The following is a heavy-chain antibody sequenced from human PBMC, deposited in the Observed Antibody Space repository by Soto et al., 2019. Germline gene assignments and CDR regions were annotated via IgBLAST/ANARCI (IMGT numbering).Heavy chain of an antibody. Sequence: PSETLSLTCAVYGGSFSAYYWSWIRQPPGKGLEWIGEINHSGSTNYNPSLKSRVTISVDTSKNQFSLKLSSVTAADTAVYYCARDPGVRGYTYFDYWGQGTLVTVSS. D-gene: IGHD3-22*01. CDR1: GGSFSAYY. CDR3: ARDPGVRGYTYFDY. V-gene: IGHV4-34*01. CDR2: INHSGST. J-gene: IGHJ4*02.